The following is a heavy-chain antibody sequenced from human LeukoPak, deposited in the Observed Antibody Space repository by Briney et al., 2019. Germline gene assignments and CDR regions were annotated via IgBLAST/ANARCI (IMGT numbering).Heavy chain of an antibody. CDR1: GFTFSSYT. V-gene: IGHV3-30*01. CDR3: ARGSRWLQLGPFDY. CDR2: MSYDGSDN. Sequence: PGGSLRLSCAASGFTFSSYTMHWVRKAPGKGLEWVAVMSYDGSDNYYADSVKGRFTISRDNSRTTVYLQMNSLRAEDTAVYYCARGSRWLQLGPFDYWGQGTLVTVSS. D-gene: IGHD5-24*01. J-gene: IGHJ4*02.